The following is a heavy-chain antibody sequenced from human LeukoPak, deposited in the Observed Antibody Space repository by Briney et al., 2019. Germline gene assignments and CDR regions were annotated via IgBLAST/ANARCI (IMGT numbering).Heavy chain of an antibody. CDR1: GFTFSSYA. D-gene: IGHD6-19*01. V-gene: IGHV3-30*04. CDR2: ISYDGSNK. CDR3: ASGWEFDP. Sequence: PGRSLRLSCAASGFTFSSYAMHWVRQAPGKGLEWVAVISYDGSNKYYADSVKARFTISRDNSKNTLYLQMNSLRAEDTAVYYCASGWEFDPWGQGTLVTVSS. J-gene: IGHJ5*02.